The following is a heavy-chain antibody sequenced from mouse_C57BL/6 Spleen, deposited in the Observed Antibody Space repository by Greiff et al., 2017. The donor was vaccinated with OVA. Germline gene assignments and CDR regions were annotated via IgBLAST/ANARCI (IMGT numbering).Heavy chain of an antibody. Sequence: QVQLQQSGTELVKPGASVKLSCKASGYTFTSYWMHWVKQRPGQGLEWIGNINPSNGGTNYNEKFKSKATLTVDKSSSTAYMQLSSLTSEDSAVYYCAREDGSSYDYYAMDYWGQGTSVTVSS. J-gene: IGHJ4*01. D-gene: IGHD1-1*01. CDR1: GYTFTSYW. CDR2: INPSNGGT. CDR3: AREDGSSYDYYAMDY. V-gene: IGHV1-53*01.